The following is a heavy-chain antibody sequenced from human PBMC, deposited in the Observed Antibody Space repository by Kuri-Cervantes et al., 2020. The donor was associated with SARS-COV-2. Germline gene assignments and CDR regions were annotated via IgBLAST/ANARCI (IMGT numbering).Heavy chain of an antibody. J-gene: IGHJ3*02. D-gene: IGHD6-19*01. V-gene: IGHV3-7*03. CDR3: AKDSPGIAVAEAFDI. CDR1: GFTFSSYW. Sequence: GGSLRLSCAASGFTFSSYWMSWVRQAPGKGLEWVANIKQDGSEKYYVDSVKGRFTISRDNSKNTLYLQMNSLRAEDTAVYYCAKDSPGIAVAEAFDIWGQGTMVTVSS. CDR2: IKQDGSEK.